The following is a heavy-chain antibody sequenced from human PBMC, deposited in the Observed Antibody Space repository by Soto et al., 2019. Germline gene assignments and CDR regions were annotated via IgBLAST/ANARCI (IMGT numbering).Heavy chain of an antibody. CDR3: ARDSGSGYDSGPDYYYYYMDV. D-gene: IGHD5-12*01. J-gene: IGHJ6*03. CDR1: GGTFSSYT. Sequence: SVKVSCKASGGTFSSYTISWVRQAPGQGLEWMGRIIPILGITNYAQKFQGRVTITADKSTSTAYMELSSLRSEDTAVYYCARDSGSGYDSGPDYYYYYMDVWGKGTTVTVSS. V-gene: IGHV1-69*04. CDR2: IIPILGIT.